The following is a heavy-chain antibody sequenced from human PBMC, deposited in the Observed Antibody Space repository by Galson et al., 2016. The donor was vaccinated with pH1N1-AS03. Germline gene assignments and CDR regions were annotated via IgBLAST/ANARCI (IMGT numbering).Heavy chain of an antibody. D-gene: IGHD2-21*01. CDR1: GFSLSSSGMC. Sequence: PALVKPTQTLTLTCTFSGFSLSSSGMCVNWIRQPPGKALEWLARIEWNDARYYTTSLKTRLTIYKDTSKNQVVLTMTNMDAVDTAKYYCALIWTKQFYSSTDAWGQGTLVTVSS. V-gene: IGHV2-70*11. CDR2: IEWNDAR. J-gene: IGHJ5*02. CDR3: ALIWTKQFYSSTDA.